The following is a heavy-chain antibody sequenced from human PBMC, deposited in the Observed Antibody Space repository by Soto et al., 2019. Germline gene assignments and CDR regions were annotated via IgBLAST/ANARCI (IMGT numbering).Heavy chain of an antibody. CDR3: ARDRRDGYKFDY. V-gene: IGHV3-21*01. Sequence: EVQLVESGGGLVKPGGSLRLSCAASRFTFSRYSMNWFRQAPGKGLEWVSSISSSSSYIYYAASVKGRFTISRDNAKNSLYLQRNSLRAEDTAVYYCARDRRDGYKFDYWGQGTLFTFSS. CDR1: RFTFSRYS. CDR2: ISSSSSYI. D-gene: IGHD5-18*01. J-gene: IGHJ4*02.